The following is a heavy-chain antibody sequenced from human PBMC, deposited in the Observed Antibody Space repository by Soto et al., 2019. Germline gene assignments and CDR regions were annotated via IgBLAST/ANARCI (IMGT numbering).Heavy chain of an antibody. Sequence: QVQLVQSGAEVKKPGSSVKVSCKASGGTFSSYAISWVRQAPGQGLEWMGGIIPIFGTANYAQKSQGRVTITADESTSTAYMELSSLRSEDTAVYYCARSRDIVVVVAATLYYYYGMDVWGQGTTVTVSS. V-gene: IGHV1-69*01. D-gene: IGHD2-15*01. CDR3: ARSRDIVVVVAATLYYYYGMDV. CDR2: IIPIFGTA. J-gene: IGHJ6*02. CDR1: GGTFSSYA.